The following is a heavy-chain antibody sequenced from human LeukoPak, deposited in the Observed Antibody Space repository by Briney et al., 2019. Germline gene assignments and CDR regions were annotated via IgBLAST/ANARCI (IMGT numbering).Heavy chain of an antibody. J-gene: IGHJ4*02. D-gene: IGHD1-1*01. Sequence: GGSLRLSCVASGFTFSSYGMHWVRQAPGKGLEWVAVISYDGSDKYYADSVKGRFLISRDNSKNTLYLQMDSLRAEDTAVYYCARDRGSNDPIDYWGQGTLVTVSS. V-gene: IGHV3-30*03. CDR3: ARDRGSNDPIDY. CDR1: GFTFSSYG. CDR2: ISYDGSDK.